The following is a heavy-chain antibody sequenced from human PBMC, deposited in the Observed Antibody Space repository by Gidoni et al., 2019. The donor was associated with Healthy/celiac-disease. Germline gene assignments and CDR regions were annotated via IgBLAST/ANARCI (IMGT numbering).Heavy chain of an antibody. CDR3: ARYIQLEDNWFDP. CDR1: GFTFSSYW. Sequence: EVQLVESGGGLVQPGGSLRLSCAASGFTFSSYWMSWVRQAPGKGLEWVANIQQDGSEKYYVDSVKGRFTISRDNAKNSLYLQMNSLRAEDTAVYYCARYIQLEDNWFDPWGQGTLVTVSS. CDR2: IQQDGSEK. J-gene: IGHJ5*02. V-gene: IGHV3-7*01. D-gene: IGHD5-18*01.